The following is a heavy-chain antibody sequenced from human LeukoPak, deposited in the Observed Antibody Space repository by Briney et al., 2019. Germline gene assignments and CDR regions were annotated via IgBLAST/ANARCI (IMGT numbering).Heavy chain of an antibody. CDR2: INHSGST. J-gene: IGHJ3*02. Sequence: SETLSLTCAVYGGSFSGYYWSWIRQPPGKGLEWIGEINHSGSTNYNPSLKSRVTISVDTSKNQFSLKLSSVTAADTAVYYCAREAYSSSWYHRRKQAFDIWGQGTMVTVSS. D-gene: IGHD6-13*01. V-gene: IGHV4-34*01. CDR3: AREAYSSSWYHRRKQAFDI. CDR1: GGSFSGYY.